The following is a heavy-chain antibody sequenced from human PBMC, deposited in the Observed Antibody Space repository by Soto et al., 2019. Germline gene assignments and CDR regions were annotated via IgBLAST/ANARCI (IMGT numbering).Heavy chain of an antibody. Sequence: QVQLVQSGAEVKKPGASVKVSCKASGYTFTSYYMHWVRQAPGQGLEWMGIINPSGGSTSYAQKFQCRVTMTRETSTSTVYMELSSLRSEDTAVYYCARGRLRFLEWLLDAFDIWGQGTMVTVSS. CDR1: GYTFTSYY. CDR2: INPSGGST. CDR3: ARGRLRFLEWLLDAFDI. D-gene: IGHD3-3*01. J-gene: IGHJ3*02. V-gene: IGHV1-46*03.